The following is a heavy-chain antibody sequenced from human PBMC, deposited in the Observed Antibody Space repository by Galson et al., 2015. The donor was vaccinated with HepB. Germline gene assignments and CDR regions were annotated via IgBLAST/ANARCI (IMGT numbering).Heavy chain of an antibody. CDR1: GGSISSSLYY. CDR2: IYYSGIT. D-gene: IGHD3-9*01. J-gene: IGHJ4*02. V-gene: IGHV4-39*01. CDR3: VRHPNYDILTDYYGPDY. Sequence: LSLTCTVSGGSISSSLYYWGWIRQPPGQGLDWIGSIYYSGITYYNPSLKSRVTISVDTSKNQFSLRLPSVTAADTAVYYCVRHPNYDILTDYYGPDYWGQGSLVTVSS.